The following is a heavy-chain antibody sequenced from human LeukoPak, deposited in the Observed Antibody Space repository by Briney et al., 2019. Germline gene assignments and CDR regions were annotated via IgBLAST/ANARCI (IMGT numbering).Heavy chain of an antibody. CDR1: GGSLSNYF. D-gene: IGHD2-21*01. V-gene: IGHV4-59*01. CDR3: ARDSLFDSLAY. CDR2: VFYSGIT. Sequence: SETLSLTCTVSGGSLSNYFWSWIRQPPGKGLEWIGFVFYSGITNYNPSLKSRVTISVDTSKNQFSLKLSSVTAADTAVYYCARDSLFDSLAYWGQGALVTVSS. J-gene: IGHJ4*02.